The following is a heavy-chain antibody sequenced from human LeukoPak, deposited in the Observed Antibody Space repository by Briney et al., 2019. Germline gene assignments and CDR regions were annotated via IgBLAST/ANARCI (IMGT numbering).Heavy chain of an antibody. CDR2: VSQDESTE. Sequence: PGGSLRLSCAASGFTFSNYFMHWVRQVPGKGLEWVASVSQDESTELYADSVRGRFTISRDNSKNTLYLQMNSLGAEDTAVYYCAKSGGNYLLYYFDFWGQGTLVTVSS. D-gene: IGHD1-7*01. V-gene: IGHV3-30*18. CDR3: AKSGGNYLLYYFDF. J-gene: IGHJ4*02. CDR1: GFTFSNYF.